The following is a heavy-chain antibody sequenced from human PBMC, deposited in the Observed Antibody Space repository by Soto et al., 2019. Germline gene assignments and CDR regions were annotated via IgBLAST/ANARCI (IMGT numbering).Heavy chain of an antibody. V-gene: IGHV1-69*06. CDR2: IIPIFGTA. CDR1: GGTFSSYA. D-gene: IGHD1-26*01. Sequence: GASVKVSCKASGGTFSSYAISWVRQAPGQGLEWMGGIIPIFGTANYAQKFQGRVTITADKSTSTAYMELSSLRSEDTAVYYCARVRSRPAKWGDSARTYYYYCGMDVWGQGTTVTAPS. J-gene: IGHJ6*02. CDR3: ARVRSRPAKWGDSARTYYYYCGMDV.